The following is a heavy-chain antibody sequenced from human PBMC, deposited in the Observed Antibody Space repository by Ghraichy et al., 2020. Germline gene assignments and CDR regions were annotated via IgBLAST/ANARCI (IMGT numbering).Heavy chain of an antibody. Sequence: GESLNISCAASGFTFSPYGMNWVRQAPGKGLEWVSGISGGGETIYYADSVKGRFTISRDNFKNTVYLQINNLRVEDTAVYNCAKGSGFSTGWWVDYFEYWGQGTLVTVSS. D-gene: IGHD6-19*01. CDR2: ISGGGETI. V-gene: IGHV3-23*01. CDR1: GFTFSPYG. CDR3: AKGSGFSTGWWVDYFEY. J-gene: IGHJ4*02.